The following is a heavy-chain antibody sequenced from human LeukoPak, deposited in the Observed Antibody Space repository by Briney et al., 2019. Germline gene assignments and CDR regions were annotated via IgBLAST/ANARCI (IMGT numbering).Heavy chain of an antibody. CDR1: GFTFSDYW. CDR2: ITHGGDSA. V-gene: IGHV3-74*03. J-gene: IGHJ4*02. CDR3: ARDSGVSTPLDH. D-gene: IGHD2/OR15-2a*01. Sequence: GGSLRLSCQASGFTFSDYWIHWVRQAPGKGLVWVSRITHGGDSAEYAGSVEGRFTTSRDNAKNTVYLQLTSLRAEDTAVYYCARDSGVSTPLDHWGQGALVTVSS.